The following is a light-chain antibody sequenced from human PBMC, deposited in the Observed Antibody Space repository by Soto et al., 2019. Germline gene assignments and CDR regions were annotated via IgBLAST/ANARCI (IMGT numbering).Light chain of an antibody. CDR2: KAS. J-gene: IGLJ1*01. CDR1: SSDVGCYDY. V-gene: IGLV2-14*01. CDR3: SSYTSGSTLYV. Sequence: QSVLTQPASVSGSPGQSITISCTGTSSDVGCYDYVSWYQQHTGNAPRLMIYKASNRPSGVSHRFSGSRSGNTASLTISGLQAEDEADYYCSSYTSGSTLYVFGTGTKVTVL.